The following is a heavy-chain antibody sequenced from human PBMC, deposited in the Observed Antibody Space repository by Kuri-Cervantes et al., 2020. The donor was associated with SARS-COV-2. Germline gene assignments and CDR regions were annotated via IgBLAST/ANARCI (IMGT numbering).Heavy chain of an antibody. J-gene: IGHJ6*03. CDR3: ARLLRGAYYYYYMDA. D-gene: IGHD1-26*01. CDR2: MNPNSGNT. V-gene: IGHV1-8*03. Sequence: ASVKVSCKASGYTFTSYDINWVRQATGQGLEWMGWMNPNSGNTGYAQKFQGRVTITRNTSISTAYMELSSLRSEDTAVYYCARLLRGAYYYYYMDAWGKGTTVTVSS. CDR1: GYTFTSYD.